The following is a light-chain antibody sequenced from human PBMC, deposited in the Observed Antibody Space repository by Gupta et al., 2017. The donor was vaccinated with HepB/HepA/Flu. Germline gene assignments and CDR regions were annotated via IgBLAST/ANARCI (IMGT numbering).Light chain of an antibody. V-gene: IGKV1-5*03. CDR3: QHYNSHGT. CDR2: KAS. Sequence: DIQMTQSPSNLSASVGDRVTITCRDSQSISNWLAWEQQKAGKAPKLMIYKASRVERGVPSRFSGCGEYKEFTRTSSSRQEDACDYYYLQHYNSHGTFGQGTKVEIK. J-gene: IGKJ1*01. CDR1: QSISNW.